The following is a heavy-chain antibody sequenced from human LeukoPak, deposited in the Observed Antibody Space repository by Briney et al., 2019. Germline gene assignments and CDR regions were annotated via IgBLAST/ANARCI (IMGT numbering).Heavy chain of an antibody. CDR1: GGTFSSYA. CDR3: ARDRENDFWSGYPDYYYMDV. CDR2: IIPIFGTA. J-gene: IGHJ6*03. V-gene: IGHV1-69*05. Sequence: SVKVSCKASGGTFSSYAISWVRQAPGQGLEWMGGIIPIFGTANYAQKFQGRVTITTDESTSTAYMELSSLRSEDTAVYYCARDRENDFWSGYPDYYYMDVWGKGTTVTVSS. D-gene: IGHD3-3*01.